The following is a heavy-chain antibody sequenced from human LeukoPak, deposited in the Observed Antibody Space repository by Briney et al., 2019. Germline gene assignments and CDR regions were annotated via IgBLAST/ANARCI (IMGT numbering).Heavy chain of an antibody. Sequence: GRSLRLSCAASGFTFDDYAMHWVRQAPGKGLEWVSGISRNSGSIGYADSVKGRFTISRDNTKNSLYLQMNSLRAEDTALYYCAKDITYYYDSSGYRFDYWGQGTLVTVSS. CDR2: ISRNSGSI. D-gene: IGHD3-22*01. J-gene: IGHJ4*02. CDR3: AKDITYYYDSSGYRFDY. V-gene: IGHV3-9*01. CDR1: GFTFDDYA.